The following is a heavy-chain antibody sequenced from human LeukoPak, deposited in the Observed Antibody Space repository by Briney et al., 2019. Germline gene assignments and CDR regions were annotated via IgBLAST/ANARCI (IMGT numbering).Heavy chain of an antibody. Sequence: GGSLRLSCAASTFTFSRYAMAWVRQAPGKGLEWVSAISPTGASTYYADSVKGRFTTSRDNSKNTLSLEMNSLRAEDTAVYYCVKVMYLYGSGTYYGLDPWGQGTLVTVSS. V-gene: IGHV3-23*01. D-gene: IGHD3-10*01. J-gene: IGHJ5*02. CDR3: VKVMYLYGSGTYYGLDP. CDR1: TFTFSRYA. CDR2: ISPTGAST.